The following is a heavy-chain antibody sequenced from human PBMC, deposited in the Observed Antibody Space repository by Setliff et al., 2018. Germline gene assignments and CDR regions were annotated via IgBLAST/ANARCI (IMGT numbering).Heavy chain of an antibody. Sequence: ETLSLTCTVSGGPFSGASIWSWIRQPPGKGLEFIGHVYHSGTAKYDPSLESRAIMSVDASKNEISLKLKSVTAADTAVYYCAKGGTYRYFDFWGQGALVTVSS. V-gene: IGHV4-59*01. CDR1: GGPFSGAS. CDR2: VYHSGTA. D-gene: IGHD1-1*01. CDR3: AKGGTYRYFDF. J-gene: IGHJ4*02.